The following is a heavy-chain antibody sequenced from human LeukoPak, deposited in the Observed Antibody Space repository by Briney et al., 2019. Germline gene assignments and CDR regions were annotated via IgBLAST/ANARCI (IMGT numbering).Heavy chain of an antibody. Sequence: GGSLRLSCAASGFTVSSNYMSWVRQAQGKGLEWDSVIYSGGSTYYADSVKGRFTISRDNSKNTLYLQMNSLRAEDTAVYYCARGGWLLCPHFDYWGQGTLVTVSS. CDR3: ARGGWLLCPHFDY. CDR1: GFTVSSNY. D-gene: IGHD5-24*01. J-gene: IGHJ4*02. CDR2: IYSGGST. V-gene: IGHV3-66*01.